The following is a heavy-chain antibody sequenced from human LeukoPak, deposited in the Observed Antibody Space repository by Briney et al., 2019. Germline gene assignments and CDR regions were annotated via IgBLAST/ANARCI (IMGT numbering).Heavy chain of an antibody. CDR1: GGSFSCYY. D-gene: IGHD6-6*01. V-gene: IGHV4-34*01. CDR3: ARGIAARRLRYYYYYMDV. Sequence: SETLSLTCAVYGGSFSCYYWSWIRQPPGKGLEWIGEINHSGSTNYNPSLKSRVTISVDTSKNQFSLKLSSVTAADTAVYYCARGIAARRLRYYYYYMDVWGKGTTVTVSS. J-gene: IGHJ6*03. CDR2: INHSGST.